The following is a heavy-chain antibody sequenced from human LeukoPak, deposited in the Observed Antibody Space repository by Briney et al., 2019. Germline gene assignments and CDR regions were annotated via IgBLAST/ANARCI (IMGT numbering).Heavy chain of an antibody. V-gene: IGHV1-2*02. D-gene: IGHD6-19*01. Sequence: ASVKVSCKASGYSFTGNYMHWVRQAPGQGLEWVGWINPKSGATNYAQKFQGRVTMTRHTSISTVYMELSRLRSDDTAVYYCARGRPSSGSSGWGEYWGQGTLVTVSS. CDR3: ARGRPSSGSSGWGEY. CDR2: INPKSGAT. J-gene: IGHJ4*02. CDR1: GYSFTGNY.